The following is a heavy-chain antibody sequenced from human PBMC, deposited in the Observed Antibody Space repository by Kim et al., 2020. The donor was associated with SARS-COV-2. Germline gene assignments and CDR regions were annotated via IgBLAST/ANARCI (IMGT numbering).Heavy chain of an antibody. CDR1: GFTFTNYA. CDR3: ASYRFGHGMGV. D-gene: IGHD5-18*01. CDR2: MDFGDGDKI. J-gene: IGHJ6*02. V-gene: IGHV3-23*01. Sequence: GGSLRLSCTASGFTFTNYALTWVRQAPGKGLEWVSAMDFGDGDKINDADSVKGGFTISRDTSKNTLYIQLNNLRGKDAAVYYFASYRFGHGMGVWAQGTTDTVSS.